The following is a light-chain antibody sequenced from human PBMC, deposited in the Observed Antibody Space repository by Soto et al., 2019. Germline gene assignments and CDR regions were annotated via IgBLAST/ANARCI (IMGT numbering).Light chain of an antibody. CDR3: QYWDDYSWT. J-gene: IGKJ1*01. CDR2: KAS. CDR1: QSITDW. V-gene: IGKV1-5*03. Sequence: DIQMTQSPSTLSASVGDRVTITCRASQSITDWLAWYQQKPGKAPKFLIYKASNLEGGVPSRFSGSGSGTEFTLTISSVQPDDCATHYCQYWDDYSWTFGQGTKVEIK.